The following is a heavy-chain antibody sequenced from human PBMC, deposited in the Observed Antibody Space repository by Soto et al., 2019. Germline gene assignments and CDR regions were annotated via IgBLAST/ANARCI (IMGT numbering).Heavy chain of an antibody. J-gene: IGHJ5*02. D-gene: IGHD3-3*01. V-gene: IGHV1-18*01. CDR2: ISAYNGNT. CDR1: GYTFTSYG. Sequence: GASVKVSCKASGYTFTSYGISWVRQAPGQGLEWMGWISAYNGNTNYAQKLQGRVTMTTDTSTSTAYMELRSLRSDDTAVYYCARDYDFWSGPPDIRTPFDPWGQGNLVTVS. CDR3: ARDYDFWSGPPDIRTPFDP.